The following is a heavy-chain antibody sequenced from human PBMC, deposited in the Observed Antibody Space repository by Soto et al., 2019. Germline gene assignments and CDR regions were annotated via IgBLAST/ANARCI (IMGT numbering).Heavy chain of an antibody. Sequence: PSATLSLTCTVSGGSISSGDYYWSWIRQPPGKGLEWIGYIYYSGSTYYNPSLKSRVTISVDTSKNQFSLKLSSVTAADTAVYYCARVVGYYDSSGYYYQNNYFDYWGQGTLVTVSS. CDR1: GGSISSGDYY. J-gene: IGHJ4*02. D-gene: IGHD3-22*01. CDR3: ARVVGYYDSSGYYYQNNYFDY. V-gene: IGHV4-30-4*01. CDR2: IYYSGST.